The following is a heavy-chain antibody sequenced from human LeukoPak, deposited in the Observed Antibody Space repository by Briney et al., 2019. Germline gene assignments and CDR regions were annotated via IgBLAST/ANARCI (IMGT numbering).Heavy chain of an antibody. J-gene: IGHJ4*02. CDR2: ISTSGETT. CDR3: AKANYIWNDSPFDS. Sequence: PGGXXRLSCAASGFGYSTFAMAWVRQAPGKGMEGVSTISTSGETTYYADSVKGGFTAYRENSKNTLYLQMNGLREDETAVYFCAKANYIWNDSPFDSWGQGALVTSPQ. D-gene: IGHD1-1*01. V-gene: IGHV3-23*01. CDR1: GFGYSTFA.